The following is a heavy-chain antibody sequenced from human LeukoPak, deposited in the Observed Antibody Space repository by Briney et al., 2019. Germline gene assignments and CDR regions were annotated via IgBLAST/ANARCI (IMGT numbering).Heavy chain of an antibody. D-gene: IGHD2-21*01. CDR3: TREVGGAYCGGDCYDY. V-gene: IGHV3-49*03. CDR2: IRSKAYGGTT. CDR1: GFTFGDYA. Sequence: GGSLRLSCTASGFTFGDYAVSWFRQAPGKGLEWVGFIRSKAYGGTTEYAASVKGRFTISRDDSKSIAYLQMNSLKTEDTAVYYCTREVGGAYCGGDCYDYWGQGTLVTVSS. J-gene: IGHJ4*02.